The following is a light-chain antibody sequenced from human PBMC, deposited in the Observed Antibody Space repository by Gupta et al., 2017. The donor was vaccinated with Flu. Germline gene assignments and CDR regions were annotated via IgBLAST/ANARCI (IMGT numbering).Light chain of an antibody. CDR1: SSDVGSSNR. Sequence: SAPTLPRSVSGSPGQSVTISCTVTSSDVGSSNRVSWYQQRPGKPPTLILYDVTERPSGVPARFSGSKAGNTASLSISGRKEEEEADYYASSHSGRGNWVFGTGTTVTVL. V-gene: IGLV2-11*01. CDR2: DVT. CDR3: SSHSGRGNWV. J-gene: IGLJ1*01.